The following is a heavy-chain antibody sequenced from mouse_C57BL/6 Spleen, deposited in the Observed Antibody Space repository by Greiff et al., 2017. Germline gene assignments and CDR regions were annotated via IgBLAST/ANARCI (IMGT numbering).Heavy chain of an antibody. V-gene: IGHV1-39*01. CDR1: GYSFTDYN. J-gene: IGHJ4*01. Sequence: EVKLMESGPELVKPGASVKISCKASGYSFTDYNMNWVKQSNGKSLEWIGVINPNYGTTSYNQKFKGKATLTVDQSSSTAYMQLNSLTSEDSAVYYCARPYGNYDPNYAMDYWGQGTSVTVSS. CDR2: INPNYGTT. CDR3: ARPYGNYDPNYAMDY. D-gene: IGHD2-1*01.